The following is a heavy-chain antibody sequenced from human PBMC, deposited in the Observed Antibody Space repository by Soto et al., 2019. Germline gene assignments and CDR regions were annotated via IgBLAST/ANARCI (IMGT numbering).Heavy chain of an antibody. D-gene: IGHD4-17*01. Sequence: QVHLVESGPGLVKPSETLSLTCTISGGSISPYSWTWIQQSPGKGLEWIGYVSHSGRTFYTPSLKSRLTMSLDTSRSQFSLRLKSVSAADTAVYYCARLLGGYDDYGGWFAPRGQGTLVTVSS. J-gene: IGHJ5*02. CDR3: ARLLGGYDDYGGWFAP. V-gene: IGHV4-59*01. CDR1: GGSISPYS. CDR2: VSHSGRT.